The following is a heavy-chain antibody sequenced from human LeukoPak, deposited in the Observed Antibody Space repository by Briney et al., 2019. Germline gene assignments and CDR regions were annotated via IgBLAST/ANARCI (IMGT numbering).Heavy chain of an antibody. J-gene: IGHJ5*02. D-gene: IGHD6-13*01. V-gene: IGHV3-30*18. Sequence: PGRSLRLSCAASGFTFSSYGMHWVRQAPGKGLEWVAVISYDGSNKYYADSVKGRFTISRDNSKNTLYLQMSSLRAEDTAVYYCAKDRSRRLQAAAGLLDPWGQGTLVTVSS. CDR1: GFTFSSYG. CDR2: ISYDGSNK. CDR3: AKDRSRRLQAAAGLLDP.